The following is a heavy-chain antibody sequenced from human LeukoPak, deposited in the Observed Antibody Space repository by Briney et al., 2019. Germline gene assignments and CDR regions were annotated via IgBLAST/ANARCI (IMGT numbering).Heavy chain of an antibody. CDR2: IYYSGST. V-gene: IGHV4-59*08. Sequence: PSETLSLTCTVSGGSISSYYWSRIRQPPGKGLEWIGYIYYSGSTNYNPSLKSRVTISVDTSKNQLSLKLSSVTAADTAVYYCARHRTWNYYYGMDVWGQGTTVTVSS. CDR1: GGSISSYY. CDR3: ARHRTWNYYYGMDV. J-gene: IGHJ6*02.